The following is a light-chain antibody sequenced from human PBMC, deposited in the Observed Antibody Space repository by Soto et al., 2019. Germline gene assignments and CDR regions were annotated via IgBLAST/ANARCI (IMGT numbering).Light chain of an antibody. J-gene: IGKJ2*01. CDR2: RVS. CDR3: QQSDSLPYT. Sequence: DIQMTQSPSSLSASVGDRITIACRTSQRINNYLHWYQHKPGKAPKLLISRVSTLQSGVPSSFSGGGSGPDFTLTISSLQPEDLATYYCQQSDSLPYTFGQGTKLEI. CDR1: QRINNY. V-gene: IGKV1-39*01.